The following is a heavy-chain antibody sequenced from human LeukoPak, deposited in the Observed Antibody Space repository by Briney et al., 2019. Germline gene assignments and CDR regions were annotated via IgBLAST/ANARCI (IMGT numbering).Heavy chain of an antibody. V-gene: IGHV4-59*01. CDR1: GGSISSYY. J-gene: IGHJ4*02. CDR2: IYYSGST. CDR3: ARQAYDSSGYFDY. Sequence: SETLSLTCTVSGGSISSYYWSWIRQPPGKGLEWIGYIYYSGSTNYNPSLKSRVTISVDTSKNQFSLKLSSVTAADTAVYYCARQAYDSSGYFDYWGQGTLVTVSS. D-gene: IGHD3-22*01.